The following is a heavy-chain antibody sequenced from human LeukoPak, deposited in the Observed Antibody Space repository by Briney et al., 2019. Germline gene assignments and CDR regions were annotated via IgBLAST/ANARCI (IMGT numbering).Heavy chain of an antibody. CDR1: GGSFSGYY. D-gene: IGHD2-2*02. V-gene: IGHV4-34*01. Sequence: SETLSLTCAVDGGSFSGYYWSWIRQPPGKGLEWIGEINHSGSTNYNPSLKSRVTISVDTSKNQFSLKLSSVTAADTAVYYCARDSRVVPAAIARSYGMDVWGQGTTVTVSS. CDR2: INHSGST. J-gene: IGHJ6*02. CDR3: ARDSRVVPAAIARSYGMDV.